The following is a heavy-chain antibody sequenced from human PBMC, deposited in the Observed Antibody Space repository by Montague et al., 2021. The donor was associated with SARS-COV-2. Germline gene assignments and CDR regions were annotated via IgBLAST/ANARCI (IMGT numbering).Heavy chain of an antibody. CDR3: AGHHPVGGVRP. CDR1: GGSISSYY. CDR2: SYYSGST. Sequence: SETLSLTCTVSGGSISSYYWCWSRQPPRKGLERIGYSYYSGSTNYNPSLTSRVTISVDTSTNPFSLKLNSATAADAAVYYCAGHHPVGGVRPWGQGTLVTVSS. J-gene: IGHJ5*01. V-gene: IGHV4-59*08. D-gene: IGHD2-15*01.